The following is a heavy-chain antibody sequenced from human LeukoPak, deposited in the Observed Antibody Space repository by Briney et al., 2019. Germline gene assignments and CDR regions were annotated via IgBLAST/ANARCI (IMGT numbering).Heavy chain of an antibody. CDR2: ISGSGGST. Sequence: GGSLRLSCAASGFTFSSYAMSWVSQAPGKGLEWVSAISGSGGSTYYADSVKGRFTISRDNSKNTLYLKMNSLRAEDTAVYYCAKDKGPLSGDYVWGSYLRDYWGQGTLVTVSS. D-gene: IGHD3-16*02. CDR1: GFTFSSYA. V-gene: IGHV3-23*01. J-gene: IGHJ4*02. CDR3: AKDKGPLSGDYVWGSYLRDY.